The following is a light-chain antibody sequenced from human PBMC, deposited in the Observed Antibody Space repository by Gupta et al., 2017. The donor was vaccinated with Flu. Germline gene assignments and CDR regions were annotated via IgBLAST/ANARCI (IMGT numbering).Light chain of an antibody. Sequence: EIVMTQSPATLSVSPGERATLSCRASQSVSSNLAWYQQKPGQAPRLLIYGASTRATGIPDRFSGSGSGTEFTLTISSLQAEDFAVYYCQQYNNWYRREWTFGQGTKVEIK. CDR1: QSVSSN. J-gene: IGKJ1*01. CDR3: QQYNNWYRREWT. V-gene: IGKV3-15*01. CDR2: GAS.